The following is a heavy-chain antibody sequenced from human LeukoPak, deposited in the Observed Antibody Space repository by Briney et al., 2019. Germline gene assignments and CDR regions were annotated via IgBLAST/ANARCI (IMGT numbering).Heavy chain of an antibody. V-gene: IGHV1-18*01. CDR1: GYTFTSYG. CDR3: ARVEGLTATVTD. J-gene: IGHJ4*02. Sequence: GASVKVSCKASGYTFTSYGISWVRQAPGQGLEWMGWISAYNGNTNYAQKLQGRVTLTRDTSTSTVYMEMSSLRSEDTAVYYCARVEGLTATVTDWGQGTLVTVSS. CDR2: ISAYNGNT. D-gene: IGHD5-18*01.